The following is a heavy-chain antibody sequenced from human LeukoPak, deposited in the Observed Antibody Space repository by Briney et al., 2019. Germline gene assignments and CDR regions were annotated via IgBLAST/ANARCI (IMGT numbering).Heavy chain of an antibody. CDR1: GFTLSNHP. J-gene: IGHJ4*02. CDR3: AKGDCSSGSFYFDY. Sequence: EGSLRLSCAASGFTLSNHPMYWVRQAPGKGLEWVSSLSDTGDSTHYADSVKGRFTISRDSGRSALYLQMNSLRAEDTAVYYCAKGDCSSGSFYFDYWGQGSQVTVSA. V-gene: IGHV3-23*01. D-gene: IGHD2-15*01. CDR2: LSDTGDST.